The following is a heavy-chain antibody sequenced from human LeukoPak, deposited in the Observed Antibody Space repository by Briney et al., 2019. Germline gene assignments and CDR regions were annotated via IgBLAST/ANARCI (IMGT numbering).Heavy chain of an antibody. Sequence: GRSLRLSCAASGFTFSSYGMHWVRQAPGKGLEWVAVISYDGSNKYYADSVKGRFTISRDNSKNTLYLQMNSLRAEDTAVYYCAKSLWGSGSYLIPFFDYWGQGTLVTVSS. D-gene: IGHD1-26*01. J-gene: IGHJ4*02. CDR2: ISYDGSNK. V-gene: IGHV3-30*18. CDR1: GFTFSSYG. CDR3: AKSLWGSGSYLIPFFDY.